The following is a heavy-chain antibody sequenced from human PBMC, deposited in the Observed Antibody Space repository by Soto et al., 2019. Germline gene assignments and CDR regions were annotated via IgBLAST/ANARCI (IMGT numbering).Heavy chain of an antibody. J-gene: IGHJ4*02. CDR2: ISYDGSNK. CDR3: VAPSPSYQLLKAPTYFDY. D-gene: IGHD2-2*01. Sequence: QVQLVESGGGVVQPGRSLRLSCAASGFTFSSYGMHWVRQAPGKGLEWVAVISYDGSNKYYADSVKGRFTISRDNSKNTLYLQMNSLRAEDTAVYYCVAPSPSYQLLKAPTYFDYWGQGTLVTVSS. CDR1: GFTFSSYG. V-gene: IGHV3-30*03.